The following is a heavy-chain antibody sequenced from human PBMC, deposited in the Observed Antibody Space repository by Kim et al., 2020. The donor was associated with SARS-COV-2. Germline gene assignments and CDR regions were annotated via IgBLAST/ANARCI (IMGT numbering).Heavy chain of an antibody. J-gene: IGHJ6*02. CDR3: ARDIAVAGTRIGDYYYYYGMDV. V-gene: IGHV6-1*01. CDR2: TYYRSKWYN. D-gene: IGHD6-19*01. Sequence: SQTLSLTCAISGDSVSSNSAAWNWIRQSPSRGLEWLGRTYYRSKWYNDYAVSVKSRITINPDTSKNQFSLQLNSVTPEDTAVYYCARDIAVAGTRIGDYYYYYGMDVWGQGTTVTVSS. CDR1: GDSVSSNSAA.